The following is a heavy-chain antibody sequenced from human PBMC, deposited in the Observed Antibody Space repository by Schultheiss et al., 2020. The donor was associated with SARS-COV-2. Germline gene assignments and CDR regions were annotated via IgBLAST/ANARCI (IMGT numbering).Heavy chain of an antibody. V-gene: IGHV1-69*13. CDR1: GGTFSSYA. J-gene: IGHJ4*02. D-gene: IGHD3-22*01. CDR2: IIPIFGTA. CDR3: ARDAGLWDYDSSGYYYFDY. Sequence: SVKVSCKASGGTFSSYAITWVRQAPGQGLEWMGGIIPIFGTANYAQKFQGRVTITADESTSTAYMELSSLRSEDTAVYYCARDAGLWDYDSSGYYYFDYWGQGTLVTVSS.